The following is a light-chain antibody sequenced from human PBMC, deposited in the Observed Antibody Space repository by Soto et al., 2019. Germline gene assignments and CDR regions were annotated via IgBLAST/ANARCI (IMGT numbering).Light chain of an antibody. V-gene: IGKV1-27*01. J-gene: IGKJ1*01. CDR2: AAD. CDR1: QGISNY. CDR3: QQYDSAPWT. Sequence: SQMTQSPSSQSASVSDRVTIPCRARQGISNYLAWYQQNPWKVPKLLMYAADTLLSGVPSRFSGSGSGADFPLTSRSQQPEDVATYYCQQYDSAPWTFRQGTKVELK.